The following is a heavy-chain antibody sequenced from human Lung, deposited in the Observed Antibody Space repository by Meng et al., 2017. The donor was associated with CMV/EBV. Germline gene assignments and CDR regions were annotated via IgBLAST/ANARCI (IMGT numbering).Heavy chain of an antibody. CDR1: GFTFDDYG. V-gene: IGHV3-20*01. Sequence: GGSXRLXCAASGFTFDDYGMSWVRQAPGKGLEWVSGIHWNGGSTGYADSVKGRFTISRDNAKNSLYLQMNSLRAEDTALYHWGTGYYYYGMDVWGQGTTVTVSS. D-gene: IGHD1-14*01. J-gene: IGHJ6*02. CDR2: IHWNGGST. CDR3: GTGYYYYGMDV.